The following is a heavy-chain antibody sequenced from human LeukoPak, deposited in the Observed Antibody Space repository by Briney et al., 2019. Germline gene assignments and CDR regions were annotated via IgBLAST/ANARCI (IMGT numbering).Heavy chain of an antibody. D-gene: IGHD6-13*01. CDR1: GGTFSSYA. V-gene: IGHV1-69*13. J-gene: IGHJ6*02. CDR3: ATGIAAAGPPYYYGMDV. Sequence: GASVKVSCKASGGTFSSYAISWVRQAPGQGLEWMGGIIPIFGTANYAQKFQGRVTITADESTSTAYMKLSSLRSEDTAVYYCATGIAAAGPPYYYGMDVWGQGTTVTVSS. CDR2: IIPIFGTA.